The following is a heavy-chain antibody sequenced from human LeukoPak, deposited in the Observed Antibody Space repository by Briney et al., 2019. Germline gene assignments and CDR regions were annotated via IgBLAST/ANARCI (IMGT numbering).Heavy chain of an antibody. CDR2: IWYDGSKK. CDR1: GFTLSSYG. D-gene: IGHD1-26*01. V-gene: IGHV3-33*01. J-gene: IGHJ4*02. Sequence: PGGSLRLSCAASGFTLSSYGMHWVRQAPGKGLEWVAVIWYDGSKKYYVDSVKGRFTISRDNSKNTLYLQMNSLRAEDTDVYYCARDQSGSYDFDYWGQGTLVTVSS. CDR3: ARDQSGSYDFDY.